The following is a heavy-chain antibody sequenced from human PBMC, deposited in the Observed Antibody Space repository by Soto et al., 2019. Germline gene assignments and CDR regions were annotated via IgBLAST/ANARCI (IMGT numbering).Heavy chain of an antibody. CDR1: GGPFDSYT. V-gene: IGHV1-69*02. D-gene: IGHD3-10*01. Sequence: QVQLVQSGAEVKKPGSSVKVSCQASGGPFDSYTIAWVRQAPGQGLEGMGRIIPVFGLRNYAQTFQGRLTIPADKSTTTAYMELSCLTSEDTAVYFCASETGYYHGSGSYYYFDHWGRGTLVTVSS. CDR2: IIPVFGLR. J-gene: IGHJ4*02. CDR3: ASETGYYHGSGSYYYFDH.